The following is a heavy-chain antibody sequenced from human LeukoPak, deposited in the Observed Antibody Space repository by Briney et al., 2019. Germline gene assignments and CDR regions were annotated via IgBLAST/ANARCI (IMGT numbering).Heavy chain of an antibody. CDR2: IKLDGSEK. CDR3: ARDQYDTWSRRGNFDS. V-gene: IGHV3-7*03. D-gene: IGHD3-3*01. Sequence: GGSLRLSCVASGFTFTNHAMSWVRQAPGKGLEWVANIKLDGSEKNYVGSVKGRFTISRDNTKNSLYLQMNSLRVEDTAVFYCARDQYDTWSRRGNFDSWGQGTLVIVSS. J-gene: IGHJ4*02. CDR1: GFTFTNHA.